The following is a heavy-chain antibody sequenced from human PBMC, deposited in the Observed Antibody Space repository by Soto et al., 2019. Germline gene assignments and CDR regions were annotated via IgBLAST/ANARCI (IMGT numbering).Heavy chain of an antibody. D-gene: IGHD3-10*01. CDR2: IYYSGDT. Sequence: QVQLQESGPGLVKPSQTLSLTCTVSGDSINSGDYYWSWIRQPPGKGLEWIGYIYYSGDTYYNPSLKSRLTISVDTSKNQFSLKLNSVTAADTAVYYCARVVTVRRGYAMDVWGQGTTVTVS. J-gene: IGHJ6*02. CDR1: GDSINSGDYY. V-gene: IGHV4-30-4*01. CDR3: ARVVTVRRGYAMDV.